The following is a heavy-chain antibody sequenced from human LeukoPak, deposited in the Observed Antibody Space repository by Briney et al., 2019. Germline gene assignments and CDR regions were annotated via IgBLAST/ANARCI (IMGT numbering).Heavy chain of an antibody. CDR1: GFTFSSYE. V-gene: IGHV3-30*02. CDR2: IHYDGYTT. Sequence: GGSLRLSCAASGFTFSSYEMNWVRQAPGSGLEWVAYIHYDGYTTNYADSVKGRFTISRENSKNTLYLQMNSLRTEDTAVYYCAKDVAYTFDYWGQGTLVTVSS. CDR3: AKDVAYTFDY. D-gene: IGHD3-16*01. J-gene: IGHJ4*02.